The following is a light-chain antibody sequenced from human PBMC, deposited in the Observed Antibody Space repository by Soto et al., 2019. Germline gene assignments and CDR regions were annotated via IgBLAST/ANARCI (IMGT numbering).Light chain of an antibody. CDR2: QAS. CDR3: HQYSTYYS. CDR1: ASVFNW. Sequence: DIQMTQSPSTLSASVGDRVTITCRANASVFNWLAWYQQKPEKAPKLLIYQASNLESGVPSRFSGSGSGTEFTLTISSLQPDDFATYYCHQYSTYYSFGQGTKLEIK. J-gene: IGKJ2*03. V-gene: IGKV1-5*03.